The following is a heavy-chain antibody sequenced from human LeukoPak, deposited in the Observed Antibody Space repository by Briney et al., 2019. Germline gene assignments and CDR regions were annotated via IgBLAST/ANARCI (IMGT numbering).Heavy chain of an antibody. D-gene: IGHD1-26*01. CDR3: ASGGNSGSYFED. Sequence: SETLSLTCTVSGGSISSYYWSWIRQPAGKGLEWIGRIYTSGSTNYNPSLKSRVTMSVDTSKNQFSLKLSSVTAEDTAVYYCASGGNSGSYFEDWGQGTLVTVSS. V-gene: IGHV4-4*07. CDR2: IYTSGST. CDR1: GGSISSYY. J-gene: IGHJ4*02.